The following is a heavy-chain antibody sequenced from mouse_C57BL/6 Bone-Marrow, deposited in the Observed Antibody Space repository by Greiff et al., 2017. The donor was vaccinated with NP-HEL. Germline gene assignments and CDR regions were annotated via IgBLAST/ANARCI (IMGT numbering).Heavy chain of an antibody. CDR3: ARSGYYGSSPSYWYVDV. J-gene: IGHJ1*03. V-gene: IGHV1-64*01. Sequence: QVQLQQPGAELVKPGASVKLSCKASGYTFTSYWMHWVKQRPGQGLEWIGMIHPNSGSTNYNEKFKSKATLTVDKSSSTAYMQLSSLTSEDSAVYYCARSGYYGSSPSYWYVDVWGTGTTVTVSS. D-gene: IGHD1-1*01. CDR1: GYTFTSYW. CDR2: IHPNSGST.